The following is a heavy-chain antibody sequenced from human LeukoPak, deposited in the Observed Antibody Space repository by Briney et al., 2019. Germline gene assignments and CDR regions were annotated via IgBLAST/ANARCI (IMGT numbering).Heavy chain of an antibody. D-gene: IGHD2-2*02. Sequence: GGSLRLSCAAYGFTFSSYDVSWVRQAPGKGLEWVSAISGSGGSTYYADSVKGRFTISRDNSKNTLYLQMNSLRAEDTAVYYCAKASVAIPQYCNSWGQGTLGTVSS. J-gene: IGHJ4*02. V-gene: IGHV3-23*01. CDR1: GFTFSSYD. CDR3: AKASVAIPQYCNS. CDR2: ISGSGGST.